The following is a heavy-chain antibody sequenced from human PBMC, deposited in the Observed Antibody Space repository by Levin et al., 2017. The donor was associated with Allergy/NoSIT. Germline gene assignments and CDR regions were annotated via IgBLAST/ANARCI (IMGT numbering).Heavy chain of an antibody. CDR3: ARTGHCSSTSCYKAGDPFDI. J-gene: IGHJ3*02. CDR2: IHYSGNT. D-gene: IGHD2-2*02. Sequence: SQTLSLTCTVSGGSISGYFWSWIRQPPGKGLEWVGYIHYSGNTNYNPSLKSRLTLSVDTSKNQFSLKLSSVTAADTAVYYCARTGHCSSTSCYKAGDPFDIWGQGTKVTVSS. CDR1: GGSISGYF. V-gene: IGHV4-59*08.